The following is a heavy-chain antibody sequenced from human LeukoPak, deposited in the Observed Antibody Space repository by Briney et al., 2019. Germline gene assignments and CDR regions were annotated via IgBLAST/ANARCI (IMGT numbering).Heavy chain of an antibody. CDR3: ARHRPVYAALQSNYYYYMDV. V-gene: IGHV4-34*01. Sequence: SETLSLTCAVYGGSFSGYYWSWIRQPPGKGLEWIGEINHSGSTNYNPSLKSRVTISVDTSKNQFSLKLSSETAADTAVYYCARHRPVYAALQSNYYYYMDVWGKGTTVTVSS. CDR2: INHSGST. D-gene: IGHD2-21*02. J-gene: IGHJ6*03. CDR1: GGSFSGYY.